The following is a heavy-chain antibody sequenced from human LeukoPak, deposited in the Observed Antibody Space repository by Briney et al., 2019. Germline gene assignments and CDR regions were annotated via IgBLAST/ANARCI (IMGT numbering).Heavy chain of an antibody. D-gene: IGHD2-2*01. Sequence: GGSLRLSCAASGFIFSSYGMHWVRQSPGTGLEWVAVISYDGSDTYYTDSVKGRFTISRDNSKSTIYLQMNSLRTEDTAVYYCTKVPTYHLLGFQAFHIWGQGTRVTVSS. CDR2: ISYDGSDT. J-gene: IGHJ3*02. CDR3: TKVPTYHLLGFQAFHI. V-gene: IGHV3-30*18. CDR1: GFIFSSYG.